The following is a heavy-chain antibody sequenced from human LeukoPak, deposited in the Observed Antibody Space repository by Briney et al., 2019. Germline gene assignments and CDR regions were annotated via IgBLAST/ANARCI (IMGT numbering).Heavy chain of an antibody. CDR2: IKQDGSEK. CDR3: ARDGAGSSWFFDS. J-gene: IGHJ4*02. V-gene: IGHV3-7*01. D-gene: IGHD6-13*01. Sequence: GGSLRLSCAASGFTFSSYWMSWVRQAPGKGLEWVANIKQDGSEKYYVDSVKGRFTISRDSAKNSLYLQMNSLRAEDTAVYYCARDGAGSSWFFDSWGQGTLVTVSS. CDR1: GFTFSSYW.